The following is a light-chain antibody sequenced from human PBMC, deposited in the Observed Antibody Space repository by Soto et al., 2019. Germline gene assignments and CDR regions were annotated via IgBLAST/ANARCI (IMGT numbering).Light chain of an antibody. CDR1: QSVRGNY. Sequence: EIVLTQSPGTLSLSPGERATLSCRASQSVRGNYLAWYQQHPGQAPRLLIYDASGRATGIPDRFSGSGSGTDFILIISRLEPEDFAVYYCLQYGSSPYTFGQG. J-gene: IGKJ2*01. CDR3: LQYGSSPYT. V-gene: IGKV3-20*01. CDR2: DAS.